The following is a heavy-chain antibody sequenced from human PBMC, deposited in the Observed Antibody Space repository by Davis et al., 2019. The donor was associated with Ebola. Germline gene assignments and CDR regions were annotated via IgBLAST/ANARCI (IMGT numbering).Heavy chain of an antibody. D-gene: IGHD5-18*01. Sequence: HSQTLSLTCAISGDSVSSGGWNWIRPSPSRGLEWLGRTYYSSKWYNDYAVSVKSRITINPDTSKNQFSLQLNSVTPEDTALYYCARGWLRAGMVVWGEGTTVTVSS. J-gene: IGHJ6*04. CDR1: GDSVSSGG. V-gene: IGHV6-1*01. CDR3: ARGWLRAGMVV. CDR2: TYYSSKWYN.